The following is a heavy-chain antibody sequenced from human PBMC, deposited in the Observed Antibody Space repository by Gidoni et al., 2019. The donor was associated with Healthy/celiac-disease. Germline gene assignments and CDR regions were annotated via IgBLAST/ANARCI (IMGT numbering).Heavy chain of an antibody. J-gene: IGHJ4*02. CDR3: ARESPWGAVAGKDY. V-gene: IGHV4-39*02. CDR2: IYYSGST. CDR1: GGSIRSSSYY. D-gene: IGHD6-19*01. Sequence: QLQLQESGQGLVKPSETLSLTCTVSGGSIRSSSYYWGWIRQPPGKGLEWIGSIYYSGSTYYNPSLKSRVTISVDTSKNQFSLKLSSVTAADTAVYYCARESPWGAVAGKDYWGQGTLVTVSS.